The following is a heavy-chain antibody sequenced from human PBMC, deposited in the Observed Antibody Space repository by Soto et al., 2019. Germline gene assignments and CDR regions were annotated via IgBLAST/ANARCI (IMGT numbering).Heavy chain of an antibody. J-gene: IGHJ6*03. CDR2: IYYSGST. CDR1: GGSISSGGYY. Sequence: QVQLQESGPGLVKPSQTLSLTCTVSGGSISSGGYYWSWIRQHPGKGLEWIGYIYYSGSTYYNPSLKSRVTISVDTSKNQFSLKLSSVTAADTAVYYCARGSLGGDYYYYYYMDVWGKGTTVTVSS. CDR3: ARGSLGGDYYYYYYMDV. V-gene: IGHV4-31*03. D-gene: IGHD1-26*01.